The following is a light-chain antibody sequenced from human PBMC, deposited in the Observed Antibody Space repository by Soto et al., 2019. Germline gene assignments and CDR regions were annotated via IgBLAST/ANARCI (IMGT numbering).Light chain of an antibody. J-gene: IGKJ1*01. CDR2: GAS. Sequence: EIVLTQSPGALSLFSGERATLSCRASQSVGSSYLAWYQQKRGQSPRLLMYGASTRATGIPDRFTGSGSGTEFTLTISRLEPEDSAVYYCQQYSSAPRTFGQGTKVDIK. CDR3: QQYSSAPRT. V-gene: IGKV3-20*01. CDR1: QSVGSSY.